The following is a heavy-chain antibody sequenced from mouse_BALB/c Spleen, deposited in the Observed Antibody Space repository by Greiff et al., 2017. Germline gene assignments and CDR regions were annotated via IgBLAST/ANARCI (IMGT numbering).Heavy chain of an antibody. CDR3: ARYGSSGSWFAY. CDR1: GYTFTDYW. D-gene: IGHD3-1*01. V-gene: IGHV1-69*01. J-gene: IGHJ3*01. CDR2: IDTSDSYT. Sequence: QVQLQQPGAELVMPGASVKMSCKASGYTFTDYWMHWVKQRPGQGLEWIGAIDTSDSYTSYNQKFKGKATLTVDESSSTAYMQLSSLTSEDSAVYYCARYGSSGSWFAYWGQGTLVTVAA.